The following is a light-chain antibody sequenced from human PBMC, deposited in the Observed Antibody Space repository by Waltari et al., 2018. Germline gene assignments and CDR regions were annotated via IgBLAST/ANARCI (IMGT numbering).Light chain of an antibody. CDR2: YDV. CDR1: SSHIGNNA. J-gene: IGLJ2*01. V-gene: IGLV1-36*01. Sequence: QSVLTQPPSVSEAPRQRVTISCSGSSSHIGNNALHWYQQLPGKAPKLLIYYDVLLPSGVSDRFSGSTSCTSASLVISGLQSEDEADYYCAAWDDSLSGVVFGGGTQLTVL. CDR3: AAWDDSLSGVV.